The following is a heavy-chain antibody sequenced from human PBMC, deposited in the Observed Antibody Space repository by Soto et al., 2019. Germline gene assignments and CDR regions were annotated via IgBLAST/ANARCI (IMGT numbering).Heavy chain of an antibody. V-gene: IGHV3-33*01. CDR2: IWYDGSNK. Sequence: QVQLVESGGGVVQPGRSLRLSCAASGFSFSAYGFHWVRQAPGKGLEWVSVIWYDGSNKYYADAVKGRFTISRDDSRNXVYLQMNSLRDEDTAIYYCARDLGHFSRGASYFDYWGQGTLVTVSS. CDR3: ARDLGHFSRGASYFDY. J-gene: IGHJ4*02. D-gene: IGHD3-16*01. CDR1: GFSFSAYG.